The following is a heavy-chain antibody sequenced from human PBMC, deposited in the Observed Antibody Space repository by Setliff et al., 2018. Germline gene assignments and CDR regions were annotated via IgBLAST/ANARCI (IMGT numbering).Heavy chain of an antibody. V-gene: IGHV4-34*01. CDR3: ARMSGFLYMDV. CDR2: ITDTGRT. CDR1: GGPLSGFS. J-gene: IGHJ6*03. Sequence: SETLSLTCTVYGGPLSGFSWNWIRQSPGGGLEWIGEITDTGRTKYIPSLKSRVTISLDTSKSQFFPKLNSVTAADTAVYYCARMSGFLYMDVWGKGTPVTVSS. D-gene: IGHD3-3*01.